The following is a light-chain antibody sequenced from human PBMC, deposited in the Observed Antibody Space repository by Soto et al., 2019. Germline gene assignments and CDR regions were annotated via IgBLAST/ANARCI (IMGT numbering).Light chain of an antibody. J-gene: IGLJ2*01. CDR2: QDS. CDR3: QAWDSSTVV. Sequence: SYELTQPPSVSVSPGQTASITCSGDKLGDKYACWYQQKPGQSPVLVIYQDSKRPSGIPERVSGSNAGNTATLTISGTQAMDEDDYYCQAWDSSTVVFGGGTKVTVL. CDR1: KLGDKY. V-gene: IGLV3-1*01.